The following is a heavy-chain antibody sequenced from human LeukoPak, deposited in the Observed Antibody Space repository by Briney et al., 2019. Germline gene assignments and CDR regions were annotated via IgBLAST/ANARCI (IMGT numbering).Heavy chain of an antibody. Sequence: ASVNVSCKTSGYTFTSYGIIWVRQAPGQGLEWMGWISTYDSYTHYAQKVQGRVTMTTDTSTTTAYMELRSLRSDDTAMYYCARGIAAAALRSFDYWGQGTLVTVSS. CDR3: ARGIAAAALRSFDY. V-gene: IGHV1-18*01. CDR1: GYTFTSYG. CDR2: ISTYDSYT. J-gene: IGHJ4*02. D-gene: IGHD6-13*01.